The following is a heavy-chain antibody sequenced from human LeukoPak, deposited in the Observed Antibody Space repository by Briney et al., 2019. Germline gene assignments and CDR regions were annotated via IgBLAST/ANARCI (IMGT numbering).Heavy chain of an antibody. V-gene: IGHV3-7*01. CDR3: ASQRSPFDY. CDR1: GFTFSSYW. Sequence: GGSLRLSCAASGFTFSSYWMSWVRQAPGKGLEWVANIKQDGSEKYYVDSVKGRFTISRDNVKKSLYLQMNSLRAEDTAVYYCASQRSPFDYWGQGTLVTVSS. J-gene: IGHJ4*02. CDR2: IKQDGSEK. D-gene: IGHD5-24*01.